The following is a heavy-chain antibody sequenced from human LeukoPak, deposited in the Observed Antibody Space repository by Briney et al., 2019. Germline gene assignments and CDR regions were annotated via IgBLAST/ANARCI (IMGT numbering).Heavy chain of an antibody. Sequence: GGSLRLSCAASGFNFGIYTMNWVRQAPGKGLEWVSSISSSSGSIYYADSVKGRFTISSDNAKNSLYLQMNSLRAEDTAVYYCARAQLDGYWGQGTLVTASS. D-gene: IGHD1-1*01. CDR2: ISSSSGSI. J-gene: IGHJ4*02. CDR1: GFNFGIYT. CDR3: ARAQLDGY. V-gene: IGHV3-21*01.